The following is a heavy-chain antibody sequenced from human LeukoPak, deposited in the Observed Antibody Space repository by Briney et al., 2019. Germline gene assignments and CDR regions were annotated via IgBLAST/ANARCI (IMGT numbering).Heavy chain of an antibody. CDR1: GFTFSSYW. CDR3: ARDGDYDFWSGYHYYMDV. V-gene: IGHV3-7*01. CDR2: IKQDGSEK. D-gene: IGHD3-3*01. Sequence: QTGGSLRLSCAASGFTFSSYWMSWVRQAPGKGLEWVANIKQDGSEKYYVDSVKGRFTISRDNAKNSLYLQMNSLRAEDTAVYYCARDGDYDFWSGYHYYMDVWGKGTAVTVSS. J-gene: IGHJ6*03.